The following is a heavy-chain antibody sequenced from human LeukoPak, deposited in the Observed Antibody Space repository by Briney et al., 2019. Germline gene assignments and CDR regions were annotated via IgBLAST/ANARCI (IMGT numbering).Heavy chain of an antibody. CDR3: AKDQKNYDFWSGYYRDTAHDY. CDR2: ISGSGGST. D-gene: IGHD3-3*01. V-gene: IGHV3-23*01. CDR1: GFTVSSNY. Sequence: GGSLRLSCAASGFTVSSNYMSWVRQAPGKGLEWVSAISGSGGSTYYADSVKGRFTISRDNSKNTLYLQMNSLRAEDTAVYYCAKDQKNYDFWSGYYRDTAHDYWGRGTLVTVSS. J-gene: IGHJ4*02.